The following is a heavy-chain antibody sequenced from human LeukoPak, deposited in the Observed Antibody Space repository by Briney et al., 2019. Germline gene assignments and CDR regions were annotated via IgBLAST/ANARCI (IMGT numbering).Heavy chain of an antibody. CDR2: ISGSGGST. J-gene: IGHJ4*02. CDR1: GFTFSSYA. V-gene: IGHV3-23*01. D-gene: IGHD3-16*01. CDR3: ARSFYYFDY. Sequence: GGSLRLSCAASGFTFSSYAMSWVRQAPGKGLEWVSAISGSGGSTYSAVSVKGRFTISRDNSKNTLYLQMNSLRAEDTAVYYCARSFYYFDYWGQGTLVTVSS.